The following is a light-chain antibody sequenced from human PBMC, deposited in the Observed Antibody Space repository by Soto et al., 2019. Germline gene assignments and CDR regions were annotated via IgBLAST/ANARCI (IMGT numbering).Light chain of an antibody. CDR2: GAS. J-gene: IGKJ1*01. CDR3: QQYHDWPRT. V-gene: IGKV3-15*01. Sequence: EIVMTQSPASLSVSPGERATLSCRASQSMGSNLAWYQQKPGQAPRLLIYGASTRATGIPARFSGSRYGTAGTLTITSLQSEDCPVYDGQQYHDWPRTFGQGTKVDIK. CDR1: QSMGSN.